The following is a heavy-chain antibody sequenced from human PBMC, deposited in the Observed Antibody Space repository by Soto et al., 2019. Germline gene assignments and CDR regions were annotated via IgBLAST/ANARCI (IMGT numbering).Heavy chain of an antibody. CDR3: ARGRKYYDFWSGYSHPRYYFNY. CDR1: GGSFSGYC. CDR2: INHSGRT. Sequence: ETLSLTCAVYGGSFSGYCWSWIREPPGRGLEWVGEINHSGRTNYNPSLKSRVTISVDTSKSQFSLKLSSVTAADTAVYYCARGRKYYDFWSGYSHPRYYFNYWGQGTLVTVSS. J-gene: IGHJ4*02. V-gene: IGHV4-34*01. D-gene: IGHD3-3*01.